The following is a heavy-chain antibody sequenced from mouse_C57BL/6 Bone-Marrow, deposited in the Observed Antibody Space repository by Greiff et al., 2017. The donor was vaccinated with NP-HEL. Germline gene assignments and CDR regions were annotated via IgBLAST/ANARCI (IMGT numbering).Heavy chain of an antibody. CDR2: IYPGDGDT. J-gene: IGHJ4*01. CDR1: GYAFSSYW. V-gene: IGHV1-80*01. D-gene: IGHD4-1*01. Sequence: QVQLQQSGAELVKPGASVKLSCKASGYAFSSYWMNWVKQRPGKGLEWIGQIYPGDGDTNYNGKFKGKATLTADKSSSTAYMQLSSLTSEDSAVYFCARELGPYARDYWGQGTSVTVSS. CDR3: ARELGPYARDY.